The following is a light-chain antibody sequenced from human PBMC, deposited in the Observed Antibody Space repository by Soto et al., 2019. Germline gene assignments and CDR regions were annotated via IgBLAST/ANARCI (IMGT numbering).Light chain of an antibody. J-gene: IGKJ2*01. CDR1: QSVSSSS. CDR2: GAS. Sequence: EIVLTQSPGTLSLSPGERATLSCRASQSVSSSSLAWYQQKPGQAPRLLIYGASSRATGIPDRFSGSGSGTGFTLTISRLEPEDFAVYYCQQYGSSPGTFGQGTKLEIK. CDR3: QQYGSSPGT. V-gene: IGKV3-20*01.